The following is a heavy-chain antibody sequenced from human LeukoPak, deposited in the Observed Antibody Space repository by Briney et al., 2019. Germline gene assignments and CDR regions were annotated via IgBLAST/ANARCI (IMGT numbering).Heavy chain of an antibody. Sequence: GGSLRLSCTASGFTFGDYAMSWVRQAPGKGLEWVGFIRSKAYGGTTEYAASVKGRFTISRDDSKSIAYLQMNSLKTEDTAVYYCTSAYYDFWSGPPGWFDPWGQGTLVTVSS. V-gene: IGHV3-49*04. D-gene: IGHD3-3*01. CDR3: TSAYYDFWSGPPGWFDP. CDR1: GFTFGDYA. CDR2: IRSKAYGGTT. J-gene: IGHJ5*02.